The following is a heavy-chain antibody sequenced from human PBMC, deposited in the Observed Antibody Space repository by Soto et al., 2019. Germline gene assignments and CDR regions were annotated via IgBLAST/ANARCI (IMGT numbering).Heavy chain of an antibody. D-gene: IGHD3-22*01. V-gene: IGHV1-8*01. J-gene: IGHJ1*01. CDR2: MNPDSGNT. Sequence: QVQLVQSGAEVKKPGASVKVSCKTSGYTFTSHEINWVRQATGQGLEWMGWMNPDSGNTASAQKFQGRVTMTRDTSINTAYMELRSLRSEDTAVYYCARGRMAYDSSVYQVIQHWGQGTLVTVSS. CDR1: GYTFTSHE. CDR3: ARGRMAYDSSVYQVIQH.